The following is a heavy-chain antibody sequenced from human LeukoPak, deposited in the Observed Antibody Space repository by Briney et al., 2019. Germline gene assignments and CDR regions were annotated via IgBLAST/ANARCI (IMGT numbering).Heavy chain of an antibody. CDR3: ARVKIRESYMDV. V-gene: IGHV3-21*01. Sequence: PGGSLRLSCAASGFTFSSYSMNWVRQAPGKGLEWVSSISSSSSYIYYADSVKGRFTISRDNAKNPLYLQINSLRAEETAVYYCARVKIRESYMDVWGKGTTVTVSS. CDR2: ISSSSSYI. J-gene: IGHJ6*03. CDR1: GFTFSSYS.